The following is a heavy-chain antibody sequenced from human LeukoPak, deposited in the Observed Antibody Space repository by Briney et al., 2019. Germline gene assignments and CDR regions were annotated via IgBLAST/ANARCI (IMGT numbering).Heavy chain of an antibody. D-gene: IGHD5-12*01. CDR1: GFTFNNAW. V-gene: IGHV3-15*01. J-gene: IGHJ4*02. CDR2: IKSKTDGGTT. Sequence: GGSLRLSCAASGFTFNNAWMNWVRQAPGKRLEWVGRIKSKTDGGTTDYAAPVKGRFTISRDDSKTTLYLQMNSLKTGDTAVYYCTTPTWGGYDYDYWGQGTLVTVSS. CDR3: TTPTWGGYDYDY.